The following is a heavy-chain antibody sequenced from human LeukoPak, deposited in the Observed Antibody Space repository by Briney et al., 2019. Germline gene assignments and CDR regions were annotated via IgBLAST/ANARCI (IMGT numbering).Heavy chain of an antibody. V-gene: IGHV4-61*05. J-gene: IGHJ4*02. D-gene: IGHD2-15*01. CDR1: GGSISSTSYY. CDR2: IYYSGST. Sequence: SETLSLICTVSGGSISSTSYYWDWIRQPPGKGLEWIGYIYYSGSTNYNPSLKSRVTISVDTSKNQFSLNLSSVTAADTAVYYCARHTLVAASSFDYWGRGTLVTVSS. CDR3: ARHTLVAASSFDY.